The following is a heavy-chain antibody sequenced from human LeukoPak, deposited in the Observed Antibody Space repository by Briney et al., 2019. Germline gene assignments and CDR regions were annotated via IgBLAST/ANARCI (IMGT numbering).Heavy chain of an antibody. V-gene: IGHV3-11*01. CDR3: AGGRDTAVAGPGGYFDY. CDR1: GFTFTDYH. D-gene: IGHD6-19*01. CDR2: ISPGGGSK. J-gene: IGHJ4*02. Sequence: GGSLRLSCAAFGFTFTDYHMSWIRQAPGKGLECVSYISPGGGSKYFADSVKGRFNISRDNAKNSLYLQMNSLTAEDTAVYYCAGGRDTAVAGPGGYFDYWAQGTLVTVSS.